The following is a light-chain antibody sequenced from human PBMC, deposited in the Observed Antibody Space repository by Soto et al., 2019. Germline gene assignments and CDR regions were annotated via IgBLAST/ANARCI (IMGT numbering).Light chain of an antibody. CDR2: DVS. V-gene: IGLV2-14*01. CDR3: SSYTTSSTNV. J-gene: IGLJ1*01. Sequence: QSALTQPASVSGSPGQSITISCTGTSSDVGGYDYVSWFQQHPDKAPKLIIYDVSNRPSGVSDRFSGSKSGNTASLTISGLQAEDEADYYCSSYTTSSTNVFGTGTKLTV. CDR1: SSDVGGYDY.